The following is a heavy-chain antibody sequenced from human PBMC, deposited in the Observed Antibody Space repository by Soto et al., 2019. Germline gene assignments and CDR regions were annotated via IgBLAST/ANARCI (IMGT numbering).Heavy chain of an antibody. V-gene: IGHV4-59*01. J-gene: IGHJ4*02. D-gene: IGHD3-9*01. CDR2: IYYSGST. Sequence: SETLSLTCTVSGGSISSYYWSWIRQPPGKGLEWIGYIYYSGSTNYNPSLKSRVTISVDTSKNQSSLKLSSVTAADTAVYYCARADYDILTGYILDYWGQGTLVTVSS. CDR1: GGSISSYY. CDR3: ARADYDILTGYILDY.